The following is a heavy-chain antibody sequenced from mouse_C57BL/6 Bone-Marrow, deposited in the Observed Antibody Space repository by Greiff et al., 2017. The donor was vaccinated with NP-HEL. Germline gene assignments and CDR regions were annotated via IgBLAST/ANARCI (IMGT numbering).Heavy chain of an antibody. CDR2: IDPEDGET. J-gene: IGHJ4*01. V-gene: IGHV14-2*01. CDR3: VLDYGDAMDY. CDR1: GFNIKDYY. D-gene: IGHD2-4*01. Sequence: EVQLQQSGAELVKPGASVKLSCTASGFNIKDYYMHWVKQRTEQGLEWIGRIDPEDGETTYAPKFQGKATITADTSSNTAYLQLSSLTSEDTASYYCVLDYGDAMDYWGQGTSVTVSS.